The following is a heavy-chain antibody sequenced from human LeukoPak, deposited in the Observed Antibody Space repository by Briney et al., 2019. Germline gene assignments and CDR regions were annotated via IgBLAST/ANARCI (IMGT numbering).Heavy chain of an antibody. D-gene: IGHD3-10*01. J-gene: IGHJ4*02. Sequence: SETLSLTCTVSGGSISSYYWSWIRQPPGKGLEWIGYIYYSGSTNYNPSLKSRVTISVDTSKNQFTLKLSSVTAADTAVYYCARGPSWFGELDYWGQGTLVTVSS. V-gene: IGHV4-59*01. CDR2: IYYSGST. CDR1: GGSISSYY. CDR3: ARGPSWFGELDY.